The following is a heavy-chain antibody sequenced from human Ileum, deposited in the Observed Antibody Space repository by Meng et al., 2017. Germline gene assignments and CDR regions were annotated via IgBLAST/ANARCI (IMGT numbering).Heavy chain of an antibody. V-gene: IGHV4-34*01. CDR2: IHHSGRT. CDR3: VRGPARETHDFDY. Sequence: QLNQWGAGLLKPSETLSLTCSVFVGSFNDYSWSWVRQSPGKGLEWIGQIHHSGRTNYKSSLERRVTISVDTSKSQFSLKLTSVTAADTAMYYCVRGPARETHDFDYWGQGALVTVSS. J-gene: IGHJ4*02. CDR1: VGSFNDYS. D-gene: IGHD1-26*01.